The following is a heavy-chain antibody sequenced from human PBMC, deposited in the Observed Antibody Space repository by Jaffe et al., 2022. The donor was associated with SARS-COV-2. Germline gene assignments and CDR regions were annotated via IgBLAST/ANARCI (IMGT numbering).Heavy chain of an antibody. J-gene: IGHJ6*02. CDR2: ISSSGSTI. Sequence: QVQLVESGGGLVKPGGSLRLSCAASGFTFSDYYMSWIRQAPGKGLEWVSYISSSGSTIYYADSVKGRFTISRDNAKNSLYLQMNSLRAEDTAVYYCARDPGYSNYNGWGYYYYGMDVWGQGTTVTVSS. V-gene: IGHV3-11*01. CDR1: GFTFSDYY. D-gene: IGHD4-4*01. CDR3: ARDPGYSNYNGWGYYYYGMDV.